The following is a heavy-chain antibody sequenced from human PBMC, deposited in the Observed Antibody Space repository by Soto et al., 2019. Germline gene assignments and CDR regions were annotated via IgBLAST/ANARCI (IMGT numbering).Heavy chain of an antibody. CDR1: GGSFSGYY. CDR2: INHSGST. Sequence: SETLSLTCAVYGGSFSGYYWNWIRQPPGKGLEWIGEINHSGSTNYNPSLKSRVTISVDTSKNQFSLKLSSVTAADTAVYYCARAKTYYYDSSGYWGVRRNYGMDVWGQGTTVTVSS. CDR3: ARAKTYYYDSSGYWGVRRNYGMDV. V-gene: IGHV4-34*01. J-gene: IGHJ6*02. D-gene: IGHD3-22*01.